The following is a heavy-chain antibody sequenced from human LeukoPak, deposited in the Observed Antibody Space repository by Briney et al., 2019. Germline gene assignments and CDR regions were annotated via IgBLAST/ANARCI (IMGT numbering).Heavy chain of an antibody. CDR3: ARVFSNYVFYYYYYMDV. V-gene: IGHV4-39*07. J-gene: IGHJ6*03. CDR2: IYYSGST. Sequence: PSETLSLTCTVSGGSISSSSYYWGWIRQPPGKGLEWIGSIYYSGSTYYNPSLKSRVTISVDTSKNQFSLKLSSVTAADTAVYYCARVFSNYVFYYYYYMDVWGKGTTVTVSS. D-gene: IGHD4-11*01. CDR1: GGSISSSSYY.